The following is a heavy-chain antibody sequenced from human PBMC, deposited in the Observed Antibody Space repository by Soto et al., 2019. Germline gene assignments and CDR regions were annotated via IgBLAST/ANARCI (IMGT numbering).Heavy chain of an antibody. CDR1: GGSFSGYY. J-gene: IGHJ6*02. Sequence: SETLSLTCAVYGGSFSGYYWSWIRQPPGKGLEWIGEINHSGGTNYNPSLKSRVTISVDTSKNQFSLKLSSVTAADTAVYYCARGRGYSGYGMTKYYYYGMDVWGQRTTVTVS. CDR3: ARGRGYSGYGMTKYYYYGMDV. CDR2: INHSGGT. D-gene: IGHD5-12*01. V-gene: IGHV4-34*01.